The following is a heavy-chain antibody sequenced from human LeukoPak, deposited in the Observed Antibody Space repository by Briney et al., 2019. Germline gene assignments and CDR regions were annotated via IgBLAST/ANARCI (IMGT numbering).Heavy chain of an antibody. D-gene: IGHD6-13*01. CDR2: ISWDGGST. J-gene: IGHJ4*02. Sequence: GGSLRLSCAASGFTFDDYAMHWVRQAPGEGLEWVSLISWDGGSTYYADSVKGRFTISRDNSKNSLYLQMNSLRAEDTALYYCAKDTAAAGTDLHLDYWGQGTLVTVSS. CDR3: AKDTAAAGTDLHLDY. V-gene: IGHV3-43D*04. CDR1: GFTFDDYA.